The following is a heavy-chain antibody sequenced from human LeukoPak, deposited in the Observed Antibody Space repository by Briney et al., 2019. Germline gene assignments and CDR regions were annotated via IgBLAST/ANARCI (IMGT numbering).Heavy chain of an antibody. Sequence: PGGSLRLSCAASGFTLSSYAMSWVRQAPGKGLEWVSSISASGGSTNYADSVKGRFTISRDNSKNTVYLQMNSLRAEDTAVYYCAKDSGYVRYYFDYWGQGTLVTVSS. V-gene: IGHV3-23*01. D-gene: IGHD5-12*01. CDR2: ISASGGST. CDR1: GFTLSSYA. CDR3: AKDSGYVRYYFDY. J-gene: IGHJ4*02.